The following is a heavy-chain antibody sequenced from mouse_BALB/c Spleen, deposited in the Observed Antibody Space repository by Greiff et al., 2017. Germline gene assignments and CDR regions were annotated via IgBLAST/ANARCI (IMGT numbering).Heavy chain of an antibody. CDR3: ARERYDSYFDY. Sequence: EVKLVESGGGLVQPGGSRKLSCAASGFTFSSFGMHWVRQAPEKGLEWVAYISSGSSTIYYADTVKGRFTISRDNPKNTLFLQMTSLRSEDTAMYYCARERYDSYFDYWGQGTTLTVSA. CDR1: GFTFSSFG. J-gene: IGHJ2*01. V-gene: IGHV5-17*02. CDR2: ISSGSSTI. D-gene: IGHD2-4*01.